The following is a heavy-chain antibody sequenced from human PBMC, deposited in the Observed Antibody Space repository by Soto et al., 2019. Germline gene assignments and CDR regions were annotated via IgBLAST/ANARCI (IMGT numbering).Heavy chain of an antibody. Sequence: EVQLVEAGGVVVQPGGSMRLSCAASGFTFDDYTMHWVRQAPGKGLEWVSLISGDGGSTYYADSVKGRFTISRDNSKNSLYLQMNSLRTEDTSLYYCAKDGKNYCWDYWGQGTLVTVSS. CDR1: GFTFDDYT. CDR3: AKDGKNYCWDY. CDR2: ISGDGGST. V-gene: IGHV3-43*01. D-gene: IGHD1-7*01. J-gene: IGHJ4*02.